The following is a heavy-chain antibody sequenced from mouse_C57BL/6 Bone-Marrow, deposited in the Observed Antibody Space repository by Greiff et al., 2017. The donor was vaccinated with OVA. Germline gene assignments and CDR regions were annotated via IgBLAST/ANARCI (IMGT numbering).Heavy chain of an antibody. J-gene: IGHJ1*03. CDR3: TRRRTVVGYFDV. D-gene: IGHD1-1*01. Sequence: EVQLVESGGGLVQPGGSMKLSCAASGFTFSDAWMDWVRQSPEKGLEWVAEIRNKANNHATYYAESVKGRFTISRDDSKSSVYLQMNSLRAEDTGIYYCTRRRTVVGYFDVWGTGTTVTVSS. V-gene: IGHV6-6*01. CDR1: GFTFSDAW. CDR2: IRNKANNHAT.